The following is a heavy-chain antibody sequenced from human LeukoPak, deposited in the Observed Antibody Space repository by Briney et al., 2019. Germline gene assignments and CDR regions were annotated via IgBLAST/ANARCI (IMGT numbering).Heavy chain of an antibody. CDR3: AGEPGPIAAAGIVGDY. J-gene: IGHJ4*02. D-gene: IGHD6-13*01. Sequence: SEALSLTCTVSGYSISSGYYWGWIRQPPGKGLEWIGSIYHSGSTYYNPSLKSRVTISVDTSKNQFSLKLSSVTAADTAVYCCAGEPGPIAAAGIVGDYWGQGTLVTVSS. V-gene: IGHV4-38-2*02. CDR1: GYSISSGYY. CDR2: IYHSGST.